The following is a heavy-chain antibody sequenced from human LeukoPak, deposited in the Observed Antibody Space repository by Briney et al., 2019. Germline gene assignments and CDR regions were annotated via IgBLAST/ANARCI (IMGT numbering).Heavy chain of an antibody. Sequence: GGSLRLSCAASGFTFSSYEMNWVRQAPGKGLEWVSYISSSGSTIYYADSVKGRFTISRDNAKNLLYLQMNSLRAEDTAVYYCARDWAGETVDVWGKGTTVTVSS. CDR2: ISSSGSTI. J-gene: IGHJ6*04. CDR1: GFTFSSYE. D-gene: IGHD3-10*01. V-gene: IGHV3-48*03. CDR3: ARDWAGETVDV.